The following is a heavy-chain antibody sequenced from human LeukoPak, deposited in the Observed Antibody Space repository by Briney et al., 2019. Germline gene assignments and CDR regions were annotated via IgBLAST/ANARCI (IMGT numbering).Heavy chain of an antibody. CDR3: ARAVAGKGSAFDI. V-gene: IGHV1-8*03. CDR1: GYTFTSYD. D-gene: IGHD6-19*01. Sequence: ASVKVSCKASGYTFTSYDINWVRQATGQGLEWMGWMNPNSGNTGYAQKFQGRVTITRNTSISTAYMELSRLRSDDTAVYYCARAVAGKGSAFDIWGQGKMVTVSS. CDR2: MNPNSGNT. J-gene: IGHJ3*02.